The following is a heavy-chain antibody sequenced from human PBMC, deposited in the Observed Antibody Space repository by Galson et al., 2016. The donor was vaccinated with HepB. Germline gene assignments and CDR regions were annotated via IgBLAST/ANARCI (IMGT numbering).Heavy chain of an antibody. V-gene: IGHV2-70*01. CDR2: IDWDEDK. J-gene: IGHJ6*02. CDR1: GFSLSTSGMC. Sequence: PALVKPTQTLTLTCAFSGFSLSTSGMCVSWIRQPPGKALEWLALIDWDEDKYYSTSLKTRLTISKDTSKNQVVLTMTNMDPVDTATCYCARMKNYYYGMDVWGQGTTVTVSS. CDR3: ARMKNYYYGMDV.